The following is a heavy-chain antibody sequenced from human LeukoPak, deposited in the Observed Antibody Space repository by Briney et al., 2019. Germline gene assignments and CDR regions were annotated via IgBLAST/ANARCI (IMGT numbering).Heavy chain of an antibody. J-gene: IGHJ3*02. CDR1: GFTFSSYT. Sequence: GVSLRLSCAASGFTFSSYTMNWVRQAPGKGLEWVSSISSSNTYIYYADSVRGRFTISRDNANYSLYLQMNSLRAEDTAVYYCAKASSSGYSPPAFDIWGQGTMVTVSS. CDR2: ISSSNTYI. V-gene: IGHV3-21*01. D-gene: IGHD3-22*01. CDR3: AKASSSGYSPPAFDI.